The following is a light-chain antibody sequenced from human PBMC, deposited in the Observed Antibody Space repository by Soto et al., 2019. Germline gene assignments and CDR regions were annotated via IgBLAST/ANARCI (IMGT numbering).Light chain of an antibody. CDR3: RQYNSYSPT. CDR2: DAS. CDR1: QSISSW. J-gene: IGKJ1*01. Sequence: DIQMTQSPSTLSASVGDRVTITCRASQSISSWLAWYQQKPGKAPKLLIYDASSLESGVPSRFSGSGSGTEFTLTISSLQPDDFATYYYRQYNSYSPTFGQGTKVDIK. V-gene: IGKV1-5*01.